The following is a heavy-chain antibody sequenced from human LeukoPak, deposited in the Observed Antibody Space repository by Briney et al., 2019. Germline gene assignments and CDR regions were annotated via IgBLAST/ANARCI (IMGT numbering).Heavy chain of an antibody. V-gene: IGHV4-39*07. CDR3: ARGGGHGTY. CDR1: SASISRDSYY. Sequence: KPSETLSLTCTVSSASISRDSYYWGWIRQPPGKGLEWIGSIYYSGSTYYNPSLKSRVIISVDTSKNQFSLELNSVTAADTAVYYCARGGGHGTYWGQGTLVIVSS. CDR2: IYYSGST. J-gene: IGHJ4*02. D-gene: IGHD2-15*01.